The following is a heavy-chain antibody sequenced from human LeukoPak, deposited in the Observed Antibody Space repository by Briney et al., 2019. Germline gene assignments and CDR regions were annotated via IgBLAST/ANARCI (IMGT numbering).Heavy chain of an antibody. CDR3: TTSPQWLEN. D-gene: IGHD6-19*01. V-gene: IGHV3-15*01. J-gene: IGHJ4*02. Sequence: PGGSLRLSCAASGFSFSHAWMSWVRQAPGEGLEWIGHIQSETDGGTTDYAAPVKGRFTISRDESKNMLYLQMNSLKNEDTAVYYCTTSPQWLENWGQGTLVTASP. CDR1: GFSFSHAW. CDR2: IQSETDGGTT.